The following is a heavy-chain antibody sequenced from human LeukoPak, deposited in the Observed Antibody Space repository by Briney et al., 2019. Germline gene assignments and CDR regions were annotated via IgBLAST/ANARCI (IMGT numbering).Heavy chain of an antibody. V-gene: IGHV1-2*02. CDR1: GYTFADYY. J-gene: IGHJ3*02. CDR3: ARGTRLRGVSDAFDI. Sequence: ASVKVSCKVSGYTFADYYIHWVQQAPGQGLEWMGWINPSSGGPKYAQKFQGRVTMTRDTSMRTAYMELSRLRSDDTAMYYCARGTRLRGVSDAFDIWGQGTMVTVSS. D-gene: IGHD3-10*01. CDR2: INPSSGGP.